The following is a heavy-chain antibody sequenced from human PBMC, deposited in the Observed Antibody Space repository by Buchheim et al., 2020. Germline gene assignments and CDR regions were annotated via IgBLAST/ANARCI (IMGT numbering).Heavy chain of an antibody. CDR2: IYYSGST. V-gene: IGHV4-39*01. CDR3: ARSATAALRKYFQH. Sequence: QLQLQESGPGLVKPSETLSLTCTVSGGSISSSSYYWGWIRQPPGKGLEWIGSIYYSGSTYYNPSLKRRVTISVDTSKNQFSLKLSSVTAADTAVYYCARSATAALRKYFQHWGQGTL. CDR1: GGSISSSSYY. D-gene: IGHD4-17*01. J-gene: IGHJ1*01.